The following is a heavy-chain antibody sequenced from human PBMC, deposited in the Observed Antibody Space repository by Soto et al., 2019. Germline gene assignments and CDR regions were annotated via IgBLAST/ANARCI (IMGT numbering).Heavy chain of an antibody. Sequence: EVPLLESGGGLVQPGGSLRLSCAASGFTFNTYAMNWVRQAPGKGLEWVSLVSGSGDRTRYADSVKGRFIISRDNSKNTLYLQMNSLRADDTAVYYCAKDPDGSGPNFDYWGQGTLVTVSS. CDR2: VSGSGDRT. V-gene: IGHV3-23*01. D-gene: IGHD3-10*01. J-gene: IGHJ4*02. CDR1: GFTFNTYA. CDR3: AKDPDGSGPNFDY.